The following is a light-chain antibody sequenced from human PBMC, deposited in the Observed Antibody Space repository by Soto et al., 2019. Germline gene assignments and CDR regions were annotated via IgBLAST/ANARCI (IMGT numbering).Light chain of an antibody. V-gene: IGKV3-11*01. CDR3: QQRSDWPSLT. J-gene: IGKJ4*01. CDR2: DTS. CDR1: QSVSSY. Sequence: EIVLTLSPATLSLSPGERATLSCRASQSVSSYLAWYQQKPGQAPRLLIYDTSNRATGIPARLSGSGSGTDFTLTISSLEPEDFAVYYCQQRSDWPSLTFGGGTKVEIQ.